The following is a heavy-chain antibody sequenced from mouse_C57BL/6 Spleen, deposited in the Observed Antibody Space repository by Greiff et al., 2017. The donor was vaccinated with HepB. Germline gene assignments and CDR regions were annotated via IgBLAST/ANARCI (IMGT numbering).Heavy chain of an antibody. V-gene: IGHV6-3*01. CDR2: IRLKSDNYAT. J-gene: IGHJ3*01. Sequence: EVQLQESGGGLVQPGGSMKLSCVASGFTFSNYWMNWVRQSPEKGLEWVAQIRLKSDNYATHYAESVKGRFTISRDDSKSSVYLQMNNLRAEDTGIYYCTDYYGSSYPYWGQGTLVTVSA. CDR1: GFTFSNYW. CDR3: TDYYGSSYPY. D-gene: IGHD1-1*01.